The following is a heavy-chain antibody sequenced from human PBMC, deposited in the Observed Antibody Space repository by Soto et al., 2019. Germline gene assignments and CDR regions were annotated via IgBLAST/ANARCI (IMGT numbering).Heavy chain of an antibody. J-gene: IGHJ4*02. CDR2: ISGSGGST. CDR3: VKVSRKYYDSSGYSPV. CDR1: GFTFSSYA. V-gene: IGHV3-23*01. D-gene: IGHD3-22*01. Sequence: EVQLLESGGGLVQPGGSLRLSCAASGFTFSSYAMSWVRQAPGKGREWVSAISGSGGSTYYADSVKGRFTISRDNSKNTLYLQMNSLRAEDTAVYYCVKVSRKYYDSSGYSPVWGQGTLVTVSS.